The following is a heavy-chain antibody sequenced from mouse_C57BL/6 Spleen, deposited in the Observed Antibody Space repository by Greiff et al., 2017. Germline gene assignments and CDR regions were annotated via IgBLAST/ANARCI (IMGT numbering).Heavy chain of an antibody. V-gene: IGHV1-82*01. CDR3: ASIYYDPAWFAY. Sequence: VQLQQSGPELVKPGASVKISCKASGYAFSSSWMNWVKQRPGKGLEWIGRIYPGDGDTNYNGKFKGKATLTADKSSSTAYMQLSSLTSEDSAVYFCASIYYDPAWFAYWGQGTLVTVSA. J-gene: IGHJ3*01. D-gene: IGHD2-4*01. CDR2: IYPGDGDT. CDR1: GYAFSSSW.